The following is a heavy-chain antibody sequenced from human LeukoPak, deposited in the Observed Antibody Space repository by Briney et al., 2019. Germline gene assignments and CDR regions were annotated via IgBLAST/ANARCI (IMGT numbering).Heavy chain of an antibody. CDR2: ISSSSSYI. Sequence: GGSLRLSCAASGLTFSSYSMNWVRQAPGKGLEWVSSISSSSSYIYYADSVKGRFTISRDNAKNSLYLQMNSLRAEDTAVYYCARDIWVPYPHPITAAGTGADYWGQGTLVTVSS. CDR3: ARDIWVPYPHPITAAGTGADY. J-gene: IGHJ4*02. V-gene: IGHV3-21*01. CDR1: GLTFSSYS. D-gene: IGHD6-13*01.